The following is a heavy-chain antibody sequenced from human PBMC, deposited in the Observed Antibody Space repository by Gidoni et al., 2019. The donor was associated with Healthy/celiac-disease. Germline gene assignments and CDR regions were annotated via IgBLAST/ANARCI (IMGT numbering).Heavy chain of an antibody. V-gene: IGHV3-33*01. CDR2: IWYDGSNK. CDR3: AREVTTPYYYYGMDV. J-gene: IGHJ6*02. D-gene: IGHD4-17*01. CDR1: GFTFSSYG. Sequence: QVQLVESGGGVVQPGRSLRLSFAASGFTFSSYGMHWVRQAPGKGLEWVAVIWYDGSNKYYADSVKGRFTISRDNSKNTLYLQMNSLRAEDTAVYYCAREVTTPYYYYGMDVWGQGTTVTVSS.